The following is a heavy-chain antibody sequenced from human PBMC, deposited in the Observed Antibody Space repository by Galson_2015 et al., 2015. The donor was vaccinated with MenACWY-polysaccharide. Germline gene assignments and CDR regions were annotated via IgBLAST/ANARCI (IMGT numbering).Heavy chain of an antibody. V-gene: IGHV3-74*01. J-gene: IGHJ3*02. D-gene: IGHD6-19*01. CDR1: GLRISGHW. Sequence: SLRLSCAASGLRISGHWMHWVRRVPGKGLVWVSRINSDASGTSYADSVKGRFTISRDNTKNTLYLQMNSLRAEDTALYYCARKSAIAVGWGAFDIWGQGTMVTVSS. CDR2: INSDASGT. CDR3: ARKSAIAVGWGAFDI.